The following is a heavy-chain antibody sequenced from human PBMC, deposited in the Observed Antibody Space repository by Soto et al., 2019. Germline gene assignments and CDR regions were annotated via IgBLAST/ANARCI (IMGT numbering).Heavy chain of an antibody. Sequence: PSETLSLTCAVYGGSFSGYYWSWIRQPPGKGLEWIGEINHSGSTNYNPSLKSRVTISVDTSKNQFSLKLSSVTAADTAVYFCGRPGGDFVLPSDYWGPGTLVTVAS. V-gene: IGHV4-34*01. J-gene: IGHJ4*02. CDR1: GGSFSGYY. CDR3: GRPGGDFVLPSDY. CDR2: INHSGST. D-gene: IGHD2-21*02.